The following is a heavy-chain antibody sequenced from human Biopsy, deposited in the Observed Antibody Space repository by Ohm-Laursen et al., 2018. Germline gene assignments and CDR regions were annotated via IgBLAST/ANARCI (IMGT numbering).Heavy chain of an antibody. Sequence: EASVKVSCKASGYTFTSYYMHWVRQAPGQGLEWMGIINPSGGSTTYAQKFQGRVTMTRDTSTSTVYMELSSLRSEDTAVYYCARNAWPTLSTMRVVVKGFNWFDPWGQGTLVTVSS. J-gene: IGHJ5*02. D-gene: IGHD3-22*01. V-gene: IGHV1-46*01. CDR3: ARNAWPTLSTMRVVVKGFNWFDP. CDR1: GYTFTSYY. CDR2: INPSGGST.